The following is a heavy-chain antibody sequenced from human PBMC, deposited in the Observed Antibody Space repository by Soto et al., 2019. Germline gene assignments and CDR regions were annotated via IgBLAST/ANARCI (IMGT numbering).Heavy chain of an antibody. J-gene: IGHJ4*02. CDR1: GGSFSGYY. CDR2: INHSGST. CDR3: ARGRSRWPRYYFDY. V-gene: IGHV4-34*01. D-gene: IGHD2-15*01. Sequence: PSETLSLTCAVYGGSFSGYYWSWIRQPPGKGLEWIGEINHSGSTNYNPSLKSRVTISVDTSKNQFSLKLSSVTAADTAVYYCARGRSRWPRYYFDYWGQGTLVTVSS.